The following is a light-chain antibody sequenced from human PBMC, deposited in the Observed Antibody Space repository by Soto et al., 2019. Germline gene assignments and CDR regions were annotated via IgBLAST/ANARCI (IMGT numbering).Light chain of an antibody. Sequence: EIVLTQSPGTLSLSPGDRATLSCRASQSVSSHLAWYQHKPGQAPRLLISAASTGAAGVPARFNAAGSGTVFTLTISSLQSEDFAVYSCLQYHNLWAFGQGTKVDIK. CDR2: AAS. CDR3: LQYHNLWA. V-gene: IGKV3D-15*01. CDR1: QSVSSH. J-gene: IGKJ1*01.